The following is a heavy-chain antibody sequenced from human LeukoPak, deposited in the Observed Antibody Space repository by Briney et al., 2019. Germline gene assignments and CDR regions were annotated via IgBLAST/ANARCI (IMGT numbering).Heavy chain of an antibody. J-gene: IGHJ3*01. CDR2: ISSNGGRT. CDR3: ARSSDNSDSSGFHRGAFDV. D-gene: IGHD3-22*01. Sequence: GGSLRLSCSASGFIFSSFGRHWVRQAPGKGLEYVSAISSNGGRTYYADSVKGRFTISRDNSKNTLYLQMSSLRAEDTAVYYCARSSDNSDSSGFHRGAFDVWGQGTMVTVSS. V-gene: IGHV3-64D*09. CDR1: GFIFSSFG.